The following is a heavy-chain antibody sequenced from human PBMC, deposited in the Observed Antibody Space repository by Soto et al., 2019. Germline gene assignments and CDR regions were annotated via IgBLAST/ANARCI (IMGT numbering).Heavy chain of an antibody. J-gene: IGHJ4*02. Sequence: GGSLRLSCAASGFTFSSYAMSWVRQAPGKGLEWVSAISGSGGSTYYADSGKGRFTISRDNSKNTLYLQMNSLRAEDTAVYYCAKGPDYGDLSYFDYWGQGTLVTVSS. D-gene: IGHD4-17*01. CDR1: GFTFSSYA. CDR3: AKGPDYGDLSYFDY. CDR2: ISGSGGST. V-gene: IGHV3-23*01.